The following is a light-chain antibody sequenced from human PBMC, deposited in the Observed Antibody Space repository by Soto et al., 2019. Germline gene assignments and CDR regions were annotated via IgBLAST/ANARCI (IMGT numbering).Light chain of an antibody. J-gene: IGLJ2*01. CDR3: TSYTNSNTLI. CDR1: SSDISLYNY. Sequence: QSVLTQPVSVSGSPGQSVTISCTGTSSDISLYNYVSWYQQHPAKAPKLMVYDVTHRPSGVSNRFSGSKSGNTASLTISGLLVEDEADYYCTSYTNSNTLIFGGGTKVTVL. V-gene: IGLV2-14*01. CDR2: DVT.